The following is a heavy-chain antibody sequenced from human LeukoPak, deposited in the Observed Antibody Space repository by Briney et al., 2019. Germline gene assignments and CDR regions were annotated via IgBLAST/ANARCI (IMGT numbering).Heavy chain of an antibody. V-gene: IGHV3-23*01. CDR2: ISGSGGST. CDR3: AALDTAMVGYFDY. CDR1: GFTFSSYA. J-gene: IGHJ4*02. D-gene: IGHD5-18*01. Sequence: GGSLRLSCAASGFTFSSYAMSWVRQAPGKGLEWVSAISGSGGSTYYADSVKGRFTISRDNSKNTLYLQMNSLRAEDTAVYYCAALDTAMVGYFDYWAREPWSPSPQ.